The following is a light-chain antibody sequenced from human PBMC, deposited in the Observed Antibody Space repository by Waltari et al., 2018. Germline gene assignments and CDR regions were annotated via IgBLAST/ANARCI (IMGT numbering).Light chain of an antibody. V-gene: IGKV3-20*01. CDR2: GAS. J-gene: IGKJ1*01. CDR3: QQYGTPPRT. CDR1: QTINRNY. Sequence: EIVLTPSPGTLSLSPGEGATLSCRASQTINRNYLAWHQQKPGQPPRLLIYGASSRATGIPDRFSGSGSGTDFTLTISRLEPEDFAVYYCQQYGTPPRTFGQGTKVEI.